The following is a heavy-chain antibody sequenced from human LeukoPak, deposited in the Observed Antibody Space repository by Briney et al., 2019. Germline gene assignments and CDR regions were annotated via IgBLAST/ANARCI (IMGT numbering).Heavy chain of an antibody. CDR3: ARRGLGSGWSWRWFDP. Sequence: GGSLRLSCAASGFTFSDYYMSWVRQAPGKGLEWVANIKQDGSEKYYVDSVKGRFTISRDNAKNSLYLQMNSLRAEDTAVYYCARRGLGSGWSWRWFDPWGQGTLVTVSS. J-gene: IGHJ5*02. CDR1: GFTFSDYY. D-gene: IGHD6-19*01. V-gene: IGHV3-7*01. CDR2: IKQDGSEK.